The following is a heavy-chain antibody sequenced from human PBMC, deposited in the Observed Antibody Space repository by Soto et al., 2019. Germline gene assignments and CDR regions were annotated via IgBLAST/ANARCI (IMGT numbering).Heavy chain of an antibody. D-gene: IGHD1-1*01. J-gene: IGHJ6*02. CDR1: AGSLSGYY. V-gene: IGHV4-34*01. CDR3: ARGTDEYKLGNV. CDR2: IHPSGSP. Sequence: SETLSLTCAVDAGSLSGYYWSWIRQSPGKGLEWIGEIHPSGSPHYNPSLNSRVTMSLDTSKNQFSLKLTSVTAADTALHFCARGTDEYKLGNVWGPGTTVTVSS.